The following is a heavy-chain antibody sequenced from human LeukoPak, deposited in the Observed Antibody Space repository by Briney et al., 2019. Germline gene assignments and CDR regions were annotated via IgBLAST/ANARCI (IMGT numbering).Heavy chain of an antibody. J-gene: IGHJ6*03. CDR2: INWDGGST. CDR1: GFTFDDYG. V-gene: IGHV3-20*04. Sequence: PGGSLRLSCAASGFTFDDYGMSWVRQAPGKGLEWVSGINWDGGSTGYADSVKGRFSISRDNGKNSLYLQMNSLRAEDTALYYCARDAVYDFWSGYYPYYYYMDVWGKGTTATVSS. CDR3: ARDAVYDFWSGYYPYYYYMDV. D-gene: IGHD3-3*01.